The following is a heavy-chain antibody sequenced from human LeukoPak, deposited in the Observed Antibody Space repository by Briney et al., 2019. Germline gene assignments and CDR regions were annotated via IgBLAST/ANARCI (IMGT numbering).Heavy chain of an antibody. D-gene: IGHD3-9*01. J-gene: IGHJ4*02. CDR2: ITGSGAST. V-gene: IGHV3-23*01. Sequence: PGASLRLSCAASGFTFSSYAMTWVRQAPGKGLEWVSHITGSGASTCYADSVKGRFTISRDNSNNSLYLQMNSLRADDTAVYYCARPHYDILTGYMYYFDYWGQGTLVTVSS. CDR1: GFTFSSYA. CDR3: ARPHYDILTGYMYYFDY.